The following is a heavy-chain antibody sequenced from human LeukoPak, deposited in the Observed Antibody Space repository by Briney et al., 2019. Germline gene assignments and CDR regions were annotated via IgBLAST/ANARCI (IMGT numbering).Heavy chain of an antibody. CDR1: GGSISGSSYY. CDR3: ARGEHTTIIED. J-gene: IGHJ4*02. Sequence: SETLSLTCTVSGGSISGSSYYWGWIRQPPGKGLEWIGYIYYSGSTNYNPSLKSRVTISIDTPKNQFSLKLSSVTAADTAVYYCARGEHTTIIEDWGQGTLVTVSS. CDR2: IYYSGST. V-gene: IGHV4-61*05. D-gene: IGHD3-22*01.